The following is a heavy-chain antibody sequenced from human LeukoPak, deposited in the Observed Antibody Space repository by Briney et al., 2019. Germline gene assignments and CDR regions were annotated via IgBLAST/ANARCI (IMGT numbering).Heavy chain of an antibody. V-gene: IGHV4-39*01. J-gene: IGHJ4*02. CDR1: GDSISSSTYY. CDR2: IYYSGTT. CDR3: AGHKGTTLDY. D-gene: IGHD4-17*01. Sequence: SETLSLTCTVSGDSISSSTYYWGWLRQPPGKGLEWVGSIYYSGTTYYNPSLKSRVTISVDTSKNQFSLKLSSVTAADTAVYYCAGHKGTTLDYWGQGTLVTVSS.